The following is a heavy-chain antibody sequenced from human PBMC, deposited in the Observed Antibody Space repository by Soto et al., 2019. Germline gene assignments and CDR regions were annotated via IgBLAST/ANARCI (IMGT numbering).Heavy chain of an antibody. Sequence: LRLSCAASGFTFSSYAMSWVRQAPGKGLEWVSAISGSGGSTYYADSVKGRFTISRDNSKNTLYLQMNSLRAEDTAVYYCAKVHYGDYVFAGYFDLWGRGTLVTVSS. CDR2: ISGSGGST. J-gene: IGHJ2*01. V-gene: IGHV3-23*01. D-gene: IGHD4-17*01. CDR3: AKVHYGDYVFAGYFDL. CDR1: GFTFSSYA.